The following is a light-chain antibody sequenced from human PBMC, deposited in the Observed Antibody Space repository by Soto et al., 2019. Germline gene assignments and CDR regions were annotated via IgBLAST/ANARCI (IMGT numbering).Light chain of an antibody. CDR2: AAS. CDR3: QKYDSAPRT. V-gene: IGKV1-27*01. J-gene: IGKJ1*01. CDR1: QGITNY. Sequence: DIRMTQSPSSLSASVGDRVTITCRASQGITNYLAWYQQKPGKVPKLLIYAASTLQSGVPSRFSGSGSGTDLTLTIGGLQPEDVATYYCQKYDSAPRTFGQGTKVEIK.